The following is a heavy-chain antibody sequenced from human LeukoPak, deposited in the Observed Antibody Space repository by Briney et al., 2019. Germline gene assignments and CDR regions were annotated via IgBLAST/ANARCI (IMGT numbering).Heavy chain of an antibody. J-gene: IGHJ4*02. CDR3: ARGTIQAVGY. D-gene: IGHD3-3*01. CDR1: GGSFSGYY. V-gene: IGHV4-34*01. CDR2: INHSGST. Sequence: SETLSLTCAVYGGSFSGYYWSWIRQPPGKGLEWIGEINHSGSTNYNPSLKSRVTISVDTSKNQFSLKLSSVTAADTAVYYCARGTIQAVGYWGQGTLVTVSS.